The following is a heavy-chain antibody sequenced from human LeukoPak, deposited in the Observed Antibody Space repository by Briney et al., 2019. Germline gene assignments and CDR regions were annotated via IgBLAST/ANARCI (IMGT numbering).Heavy chain of an antibody. Sequence: GGSLRLSCAASGFTFSSYAMHWVRQAPGKGLEWVAVISYDGSNKYYADFVKGRFTISRDNSKNTLYLQMNSLRAEDTAVYYCARVHSSSWYSYDYWGQGTLVTVSS. J-gene: IGHJ4*02. D-gene: IGHD6-13*01. CDR1: GFTFSSYA. CDR3: ARVHSSSWYSYDY. CDR2: ISYDGSNK. V-gene: IGHV3-30*04.